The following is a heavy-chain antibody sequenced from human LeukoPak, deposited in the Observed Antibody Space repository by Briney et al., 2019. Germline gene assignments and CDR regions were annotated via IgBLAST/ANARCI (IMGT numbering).Heavy chain of an antibody. V-gene: IGHV3-21*04. D-gene: IGHD3-22*01. CDR1: GFTFSSYS. CDR2: ISSSSSYI. Sequence: GGSLRLSCAASGFTFSSYSMNWVRQAPGKGLEWVSSISSSSSYIYYAVSVKGRFTISRDNSKNTLYLQMNSLRAEDTAVYYCAKDLSPNAYYYDSSGPWGQGTLVTVSS. CDR3: AKDLSPNAYYYDSSGP. J-gene: IGHJ5*02.